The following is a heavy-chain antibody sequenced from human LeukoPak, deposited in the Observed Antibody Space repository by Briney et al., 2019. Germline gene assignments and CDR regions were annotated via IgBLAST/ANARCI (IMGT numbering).Heavy chain of an antibody. CDR3: ARILVGNIGDY. V-gene: IGHV1-2*02. CDR2: INPNSGGT. Sequence: GASVKVSCKASGYTFTGYYMHWVRQASGQGLEWMGWINPNSGGTNYAQKFQGRVTMTRDTSISTAYMELSRLRSDDTAVNYCARILVGNIGDYWGQGTLVTVSS. J-gene: IGHJ4*02. CDR1: GYTFTGYY. D-gene: IGHD2-21*01.